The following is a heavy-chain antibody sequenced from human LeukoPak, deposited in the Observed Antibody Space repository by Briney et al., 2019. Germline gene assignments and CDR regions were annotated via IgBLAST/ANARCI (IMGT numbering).Heavy chain of an antibody. Sequence: QAGGSLRLSCAASGFTFSSYAMSWVRQAPGKGLEWVSAISGSGGSTYYADSVKGRFTISRDNSKNTLYLQMNSLRAEDTAVYYCAKLLRRDFWSGYSDNWFDPWGQGTLVTVSS. CDR3: AKLLRRDFWSGYSDNWFDP. J-gene: IGHJ5*02. D-gene: IGHD3-3*01. CDR2: ISGSGGST. V-gene: IGHV3-23*01. CDR1: GFTFSSYA.